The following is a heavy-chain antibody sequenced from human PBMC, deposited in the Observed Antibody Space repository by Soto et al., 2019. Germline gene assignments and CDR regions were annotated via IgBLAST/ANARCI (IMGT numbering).Heavy chain of an antibody. CDR3: TTGEYIVATILDY. D-gene: IGHD5-12*01. J-gene: IGHJ4*02. V-gene: IGHV3-15*01. Sequence: VWCHRLCGAAAGFTPSNTRMSRVRQAPGKGWEWVGRIKSETEGGTTDYAAPVKGRFTISRDDSKYTLYLQMNSLKTEDTAVYYCTTGEYIVATILDYYSQSTLVTV. CDR2: IKSETEGGTT. CDR1: GFTPSNTR.